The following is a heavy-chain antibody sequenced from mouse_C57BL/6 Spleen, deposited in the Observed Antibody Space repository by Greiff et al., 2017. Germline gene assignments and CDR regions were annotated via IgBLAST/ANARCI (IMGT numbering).Heavy chain of an antibody. CDR1: GYTFTSYW. J-gene: IGHJ1*03. CDR2: IDPSDSET. CDR3: ARSGELTTVEGYFDV. D-gene: IGHD1-1*01. V-gene: IGHV1-52*01. Sequence: QVQLQQPGAELVRPGSSVKLSCKASGYTFTSYWMHWEKQRPIQGLEWIGNIDPSDSETHYNQKFKDKATLTVDKSSSTAYMQLSSLTSEDSAVYYCARSGELTTVEGYFDVWGTGTTVTVSS.